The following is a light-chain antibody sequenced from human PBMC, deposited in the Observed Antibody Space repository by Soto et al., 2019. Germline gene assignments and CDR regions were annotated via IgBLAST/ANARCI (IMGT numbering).Light chain of an antibody. J-gene: IGLJ3*02. Sequence: QSVLTQPPSVSGAPGQRITISCTGSSSNIGAGYEVHWYQQLPGTAPKLLIYDTINRPSGVPDRFSGSKSGTSASLAITGLQAEDEADYYCQSYDSSLSGAVFGGGTKLTV. CDR1: SSNIGAGYE. V-gene: IGLV1-40*01. CDR2: DTI. CDR3: QSYDSSLSGAV.